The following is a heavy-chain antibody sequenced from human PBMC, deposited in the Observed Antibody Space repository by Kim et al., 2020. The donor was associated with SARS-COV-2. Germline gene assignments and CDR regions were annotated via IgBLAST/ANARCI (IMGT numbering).Heavy chain of an antibody. Sequence: SETLSLTCTVSGGSISRGGYYWSWIRQLPGKGLEWIGYMYYTGDTYYNPSLESRVTISVDTSKNQFSLNLSSVTAADTAVYYCGRDLPMGGQPRGGIDHWGQGTLVTVSS. CDR1: GGSISRGGYY. V-gene: IGHV4-31*03. CDR2: MYYTGDT. CDR3: GRDLPMGGQPRGGIDH. J-gene: IGHJ4*02. D-gene: IGHD3-10*01.